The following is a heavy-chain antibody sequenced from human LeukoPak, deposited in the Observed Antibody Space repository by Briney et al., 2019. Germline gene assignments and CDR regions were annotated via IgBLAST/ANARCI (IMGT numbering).Heavy chain of an antibody. J-gene: IGHJ4*02. D-gene: IGHD7-27*01. CDR2: VLSDGSRK. V-gene: IGHV3-30*02. CDR3: AKDFNWGWDY. CDR1: GFTFSSHG. Sequence: GGSLRLSCAASGFTFSSHGMHWIRQAPGKGLEWVAYVLSDGSRKYYADSVKGRFTISRDDSKNTLFLQMNSLRPEDTALYYCAKDFNWGWDYWGQGTLVTVSS.